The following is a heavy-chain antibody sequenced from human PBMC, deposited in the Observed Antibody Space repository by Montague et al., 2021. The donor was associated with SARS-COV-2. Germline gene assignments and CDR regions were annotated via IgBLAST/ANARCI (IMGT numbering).Heavy chain of an antibody. Sequence: SLRLSCAASGFTFSSYAMHWVRQAPGKGLEWVAVISYDGSNKYYADSVKGRFTISRDNYKNTLYLQMNSLRAEDTAVYYCARDGGGYSDYWGQGALVTVSS. CDR1: GFTFSSYA. V-gene: IGHV3-30-3*01. D-gene: IGHD5-12*01. CDR3: ARDGGGYSDY. J-gene: IGHJ4*02. CDR2: ISYDGSNK.